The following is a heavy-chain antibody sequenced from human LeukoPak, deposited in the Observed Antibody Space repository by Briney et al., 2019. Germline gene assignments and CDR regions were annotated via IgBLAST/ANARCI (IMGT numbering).Heavy chain of an antibody. Sequence: GGSLRLSCAASGFTFSSYAMSWVRQAPGKGLEWVSSITSSSSYIKYADSIQGRFTVSRDNAKSSLYLQMDSLRVEDTALYYCARVGSPGAGTTLDVWGKGTTVTVSS. D-gene: IGHD1-7*01. CDR3: ARVGSPGAGTTLDV. CDR1: GFTFSSYA. V-gene: IGHV3-21*06. CDR2: ITSSSSYI. J-gene: IGHJ6*04.